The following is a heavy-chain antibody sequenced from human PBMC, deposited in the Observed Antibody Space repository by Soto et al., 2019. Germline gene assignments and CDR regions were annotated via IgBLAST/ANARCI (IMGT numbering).Heavy chain of an antibody. CDR3: AERPTKRDYYYYGMDV. Sequence: QVQLVESGAEVKKPGSSVKVSCMASGGTFSSYAISWVRQAPGQGLEWVGGIIPIFGTANYAQKFQGRVTITADESTSTAYMELSSLKSEDTAVYYCAERPTKRDYYYYGMDVWGQGTTVTVSS. J-gene: IGHJ6*02. D-gene: IGHD6-25*01. CDR1: GGTFSSYA. CDR2: IIPIFGTA. V-gene: IGHV1-69*01.